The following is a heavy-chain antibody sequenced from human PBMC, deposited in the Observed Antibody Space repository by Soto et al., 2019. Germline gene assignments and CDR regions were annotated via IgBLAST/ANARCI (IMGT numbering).Heavy chain of an antibody. V-gene: IGHV1-69*12. J-gene: IGHJ5*02. D-gene: IGHD4-17*01. Sequence: QVQLVQSGAEVKKVGSSVKVSCKGSGGTFSSSAMSWMRQAPGQGLEWMGGITATFGAVNYAQKFQGRLTITADEFTDTAYMELRSLTSEDSDVYYCAIDRCTSSLLFDPWGQGTLVSVSS. CDR2: ITATFGAV. CDR3: AIDRCTSSLLFDP. CDR1: GGTFSSSA.